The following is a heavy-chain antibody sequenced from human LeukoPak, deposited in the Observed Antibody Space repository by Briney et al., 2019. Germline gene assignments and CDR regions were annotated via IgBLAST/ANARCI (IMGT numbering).Heavy chain of an antibody. CDR3: AKDRSAMVATLYYFDY. V-gene: IGHV3-23*01. CDR1: GFTFSSYG. Sequence: GGSLRLSCAASGFTFSSYGMSWVRQAPGKGLEWVSAISGSAGSTYYADSVKGRFTISRGNSKNTLYLQMNSLRAEDTAVYYCAKDRSAMVATLYYFDYWGQGTLVTVSS. CDR2: ISGSAGST. D-gene: IGHD5-12*01. J-gene: IGHJ4*02.